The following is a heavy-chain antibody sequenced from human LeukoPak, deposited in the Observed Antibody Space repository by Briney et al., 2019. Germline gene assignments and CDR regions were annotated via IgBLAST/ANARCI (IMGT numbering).Heavy chain of an antibody. CDR1: GFSFSAYW. D-gene: IGHD2-15*01. Sequence: SGGSQRLSCAASGFSFSAYWMTWVRQAPGTGLEWVANINPAGSETYYVDPVKGRFSISRDNAKNLVYLQMNSLRAEDTAVYHCARFGYVAAVDVWGQGTPVTVSS. J-gene: IGHJ4*02. V-gene: IGHV3-7*01. CDR3: ARFGYVAAVDV. CDR2: INPAGSET.